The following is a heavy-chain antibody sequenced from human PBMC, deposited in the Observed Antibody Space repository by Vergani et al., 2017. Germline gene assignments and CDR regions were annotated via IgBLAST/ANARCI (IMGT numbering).Heavy chain of an antibody. CDR2: IYYSGST. D-gene: IGHD5-12*01. CDR3: ARVGYAGSWFDP. V-gene: IGHV4-34*11. Sequence: QVQLQQWGAGLLKPSETLSLTCAVYGGSFSGYYWSWIRQPPGKGLEWIGYIYYSGSTNYNPSLKSRVTISVDTSKNQFSLKLSSVTAADTAVYYCARVGYAGSWFDPWGQGTLVTVSS. J-gene: IGHJ5*02. CDR1: GGSFSGYY.